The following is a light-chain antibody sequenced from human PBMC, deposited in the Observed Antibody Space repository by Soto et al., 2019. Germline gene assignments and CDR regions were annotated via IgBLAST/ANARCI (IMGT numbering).Light chain of an antibody. V-gene: IGKV3-20*01. CDR1: QSVSGY. CDR2: DAS. Sequence: EIVLTQSPDTLSLSPGERATLSCRASQSVSGYLGWYQQKPGQAPRLLIYDASNRAYGVPARFRGSGSGTDFTLTISRLEPEDFAVYYCQQYGSSPWTFGQGTKVEIK. CDR3: QQYGSSPWT. J-gene: IGKJ1*01.